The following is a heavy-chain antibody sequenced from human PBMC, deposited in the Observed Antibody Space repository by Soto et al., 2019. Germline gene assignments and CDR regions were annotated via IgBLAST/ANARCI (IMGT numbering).Heavy chain of an antibody. CDR3: ARRRGYCSSTSCYAVDAFDI. J-gene: IGHJ3*02. D-gene: IGHD2-2*01. CDR1: GFTFSSYW. V-gene: IGHV3-74*01. CDR2: INSDGSST. Sequence: EVQLVESGGGLVQPGGSLRLSCAASGFTFSSYWMHWVRQAPGKGLVWVSRINSDGSSTSYADSVKGRFTISRDNAKNTLYLQMNRLRAEDTAVYYCARRRGYCSSTSCYAVDAFDIWGQGTMVTVSS.